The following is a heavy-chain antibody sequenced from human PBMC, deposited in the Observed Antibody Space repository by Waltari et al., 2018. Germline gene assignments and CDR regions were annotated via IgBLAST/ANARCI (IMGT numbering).Heavy chain of an antibody. CDR2: IYYSGST. CDR1: GGSISSYY. CDR3: ARGSSQTYYYDSSGKSNWYFDL. D-gene: IGHD3-22*01. Sequence: QVQLQESGPGLVKPSETLSLTCTVSGGSISSYYWSWIRQPPGQGLAWIGYIYYSGSTNYNPSLKSRVTISVDTSKNQFSLKLSSVTAADTAVYYCARGSSQTYYYDSSGKSNWYFDLWGRGTLVTVSS. J-gene: IGHJ2*01. V-gene: IGHV4-59*01.